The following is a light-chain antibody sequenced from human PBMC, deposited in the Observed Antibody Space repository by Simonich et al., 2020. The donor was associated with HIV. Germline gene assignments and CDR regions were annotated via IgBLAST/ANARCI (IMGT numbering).Light chain of an antibody. Sequence: DIVMTQSPDSLAVSLDERATINCNSSQSVLYSSNNMNYLAWFQQKPGQPPKLLIYWASTRESGVPDRFSGSGSGTHFTLTISSLQAEDVAVYYCQQYYSTPPYTFGQGTKLEIK. J-gene: IGKJ2*01. CDR2: WAS. CDR1: QSVLYSSNNMNY. CDR3: QQYYSTPPYT. V-gene: IGKV4-1*01.